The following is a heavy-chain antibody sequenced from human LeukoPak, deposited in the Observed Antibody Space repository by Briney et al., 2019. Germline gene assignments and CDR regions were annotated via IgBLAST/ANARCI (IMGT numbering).Heavy chain of an antibody. V-gene: IGHV4-39*07. CDR3: ARGRWLVNY. CDR2: IYYSGST. D-gene: IGHD6-19*01. J-gene: IGHJ4*02. Sequence: PSETLSLTCTVSGGSITSSSSHWGWVRQPPGKGLEWIGDIYYSGSTYCNPSLKSRVTISADTSKNQFSLKLRSVTVADTAVYYCARGRWLVNYWGQGTLVTVSS. CDR1: GGSITSSSSH.